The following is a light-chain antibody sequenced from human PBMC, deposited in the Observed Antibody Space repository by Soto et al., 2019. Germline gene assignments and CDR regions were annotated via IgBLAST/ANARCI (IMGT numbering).Light chain of an antibody. V-gene: IGKV3-11*01. CDR3: HQRSNWPPIT. Sequence: EIVLTQSPATLSLSPGERATLSCRASQSVSSYLAWYQQKPGQAPRLLIYDASNSATGIPARFSGSGSGTAFTLPISSLEPDDFAVYYCHQRSNWPPITFGQGTRLEIK. CDR2: DAS. CDR1: QSVSSY. J-gene: IGKJ5*01.